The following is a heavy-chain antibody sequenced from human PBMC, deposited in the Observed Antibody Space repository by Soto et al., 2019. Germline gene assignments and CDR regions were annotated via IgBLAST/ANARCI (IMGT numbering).Heavy chain of an antibody. CDR3: ARYCGGDCYTPTVYYYYGMDV. Sequence: PGGSLRLSCAASGFTFSSYAMSWVRQAPGKGLEWVSAISGSGGSTYYADSVKGRFTISRDNSKNTLYLQMNSLRAEDTAVYYCARYCGGDCYTPTVYYYYGMDVWGQGTTVTVSS. CDR2: ISGSGGST. V-gene: IGHV3-23*01. J-gene: IGHJ6*02. D-gene: IGHD2-21*02. CDR1: GFTFSSYA.